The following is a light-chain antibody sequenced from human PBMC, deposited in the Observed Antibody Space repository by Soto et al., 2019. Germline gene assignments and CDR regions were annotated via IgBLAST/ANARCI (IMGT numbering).Light chain of an antibody. J-gene: IGLJ3*02. CDR3: SSYASSSNRV. CDR2: EVS. Sequence: QSALTQPASVSGSPGQSITISCTGTRSDVGGYNYVSWYQQHPGKAPKLMIYEVSNRPSGVSNRFAGSKSGNTASLTISGLQAEDEADYYCSSYASSSNRVFGGGTKVTVL. CDR1: RSDVGGYNY. V-gene: IGLV2-14*01.